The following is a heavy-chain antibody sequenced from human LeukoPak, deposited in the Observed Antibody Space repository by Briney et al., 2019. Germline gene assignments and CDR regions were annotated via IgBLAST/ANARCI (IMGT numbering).Heavy chain of an antibody. CDR1: GGSINNGGYY. J-gene: IGHJ4*02. Sequence: TSSETLSLTCTVSGGSINNGGYYWSWIRQHPGEGLEWIGYIYYSGSSYYNPSLRSRVTISVDTSKNHFSLKLSSVTAADTAVYYCARLSPIGYSSGWYDYWGQGTLVTVSS. CDR2: IYYSGSS. D-gene: IGHD6-19*01. CDR3: ARLSPIGYSSGWYDY. V-gene: IGHV4-31*03.